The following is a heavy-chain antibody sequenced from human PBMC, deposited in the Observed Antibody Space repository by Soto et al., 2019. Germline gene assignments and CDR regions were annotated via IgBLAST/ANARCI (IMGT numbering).Heavy chain of an antibody. CDR3: AWISSIAARRWAFDI. D-gene: IGHD6-6*01. Sequence: QVQLQESGPGLVKPSQTLSLTCTVSGGSISSGDYYWSWIRQPPRKGLEWMVYIYYSGRTYYNPSLKRRFTLALDSSKNQVSRMRSSVTAADTAVYYCAWISSIAARRWAFDISGQGTMATVSS. J-gene: IGHJ3*02. CDR1: GGSISSGDYY. CDR2: IYYSGRT. V-gene: IGHV4-30-4*01.